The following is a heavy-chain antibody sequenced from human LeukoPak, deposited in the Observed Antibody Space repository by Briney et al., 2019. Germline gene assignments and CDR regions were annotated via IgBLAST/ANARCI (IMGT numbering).Heavy chain of an antibody. D-gene: IGHD2/OR15-2a*01. CDR3: AGHHPRNTVDF. Sequence: SETLSLTCAVYGGSFSGYYWSWIRQPPGKGLEWIGEIDHSGRTNSNASLKSRVTLSVDMSKNQFSLKLSSVTAADTAVYYCAGHHPRNTVDFWGQGTLVTVSS. V-gene: IGHV4-34*01. J-gene: IGHJ4*02. CDR1: GGSFSGYY. CDR2: IDHSGRT.